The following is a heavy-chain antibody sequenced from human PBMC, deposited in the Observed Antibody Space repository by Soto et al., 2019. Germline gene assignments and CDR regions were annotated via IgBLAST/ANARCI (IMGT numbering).Heavy chain of an antibody. D-gene: IGHD6-19*01. CDR1: GYSFTSYW. J-gene: IGHJ6*02. CDR2: IDPSDSYT. Sequence: PGESLKISCKGSGYSFTSYWISWVRQMPGKGLEWMGRIDPSDSYTNYSPSFQGHVTISADKSISTAYLQWSSLKASDTAMYYCASGVAGDYYYYGMDVWGQGTTVTAP. V-gene: IGHV5-10-1*01. CDR3: ASGVAGDYYYYGMDV.